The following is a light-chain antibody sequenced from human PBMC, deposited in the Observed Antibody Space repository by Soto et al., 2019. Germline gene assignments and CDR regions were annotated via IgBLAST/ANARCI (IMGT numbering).Light chain of an antibody. Sequence: QSALTQPPSASGSPGQSVTISCTGTSSDVGGYNYVSWYQQHPGKAPKLMIYEVSKRPSGVPDRFSGSKSGNTASLTVSGLQAEDEADYYCRSYAGSNNFEFGGGTKVTVL. J-gene: IGLJ2*01. V-gene: IGLV2-8*01. CDR2: EVS. CDR1: SSDVGGYNY. CDR3: RSYAGSNNFE.